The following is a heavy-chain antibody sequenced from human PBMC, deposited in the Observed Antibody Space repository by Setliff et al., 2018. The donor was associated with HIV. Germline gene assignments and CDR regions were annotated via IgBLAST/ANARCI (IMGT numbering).Heavy chain of an antibody. CDR2: IFYSGST. Sequence: SETLSLTCTVSGGSISSYYWSWIRQPPGKGLGCIGYIFYSGSTNYNPSLKSRVTISVDTSKNQFSLKLSSVTAADTAVYYCAREIGDGSGTLNAFDIWGQGTMVTVS. D-gene: IGHD3-10*01. CDR1: GGSISSYY. CDR3: AREIGDGSGTLNAFDI. V-gene: IGHV4-59*01. J-gene: IGHJ3*02.